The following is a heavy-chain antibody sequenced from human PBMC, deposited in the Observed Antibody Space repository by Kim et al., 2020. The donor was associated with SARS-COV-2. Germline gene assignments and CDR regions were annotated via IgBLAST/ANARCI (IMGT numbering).Heavy chain of an antibody. CDR3: AKDRFYYDSSGYYWYYSYYGMDV. D-gene: IGHD3-22*01. CDR1: GFTFSSYG. CDR2: ISSAGRNK. J-gene: IGHJ6*02. Sequence: GGSLRLSCAASGFTFSSYGMHWVRQAPCKGLELVAVISSAGRNKYYADSVKGRFTISRDNSKNTLYLQMNSLRAEDTAVYYCAKDRFYYDSSGYYWYYSYYGMDVWGHGTTVTVSS. V-gene: IGHV3-30*18.